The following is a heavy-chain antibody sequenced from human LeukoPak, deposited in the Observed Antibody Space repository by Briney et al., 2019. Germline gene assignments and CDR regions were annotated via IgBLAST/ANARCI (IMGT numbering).Heavy chain of an antibody. J-gene: IGHJ6*03. Sequence: SETLSLTCTVSGGSISSGSYYWSWIRQPAGKGLESIGRIYTSGSTNYNPSLKSRVTISVDTSKNQFSLKLSSVTAADTAVYYCARGATHYYYYYYMDVWGKGTTVTVSS. CDR2: IYTSGST. CDR3: ARGATHYYYYYYMDV. V-gene: IGHV4-61*02. CDR1: GGSISSGSYY.